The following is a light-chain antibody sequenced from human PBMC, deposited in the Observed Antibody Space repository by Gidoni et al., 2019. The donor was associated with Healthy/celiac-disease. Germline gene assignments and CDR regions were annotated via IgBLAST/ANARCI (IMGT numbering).Light chain of an antibody. CDR1: QTLSSTY. J-gene: IGKJ2*04. V-gene: IGKV3-20*01. CDR2: GAS. CDR3: QQYGSLPGR. Sequence: EIVLTQSPGTLSLSPRERATLSCRASQTLSSTYLAWYQQKPDQAPRLLIYGASNRATGIPERFSGSGSGTDFTLTISRLEPEDFAVYYCQQYGSLPGRFGQGTKLQIK.